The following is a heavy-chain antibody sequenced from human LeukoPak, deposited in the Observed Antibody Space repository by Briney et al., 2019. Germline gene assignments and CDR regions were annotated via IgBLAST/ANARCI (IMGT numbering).Heavy chain of an antibody. V-gene: IGHV4-59*11. CDR3: AREVVVPAATSNYYYYYMDV. J-gene: IGHJ6*03. Sequence: SETLSLTCTVSGGSISSHYWSWIRQPPGKGLEWIGYIYYSGSTNYNPSLKSRVTISVDTSKNQFSLKLSSVTAADTAVYYCAREVVVPAATSNYYYYYMDVWGKGTTVTVSS. CDR2: IYYSGST. D-gene: IGHD2-2*01. CDR1: GGSISSHY.